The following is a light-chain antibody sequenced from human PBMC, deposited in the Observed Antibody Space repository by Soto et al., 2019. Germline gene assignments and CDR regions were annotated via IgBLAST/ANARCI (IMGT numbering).Light chain of an antibody. CDR2: GAS. J-gene: IGKJ1*01. V-gene: IGKV3-15*01. Sequence: INQPPSTLSASVGDRVTITCRASQSVSSNLAWYQQKPGXAPRLLIYGASTRATGIPARFSGSGSGTDFTLTISRLEPEDFAVYYCQHYGSSPWTFGQRTKVEIK. CDR1: QSVSSN. CDR3: QHYGSSPWT.